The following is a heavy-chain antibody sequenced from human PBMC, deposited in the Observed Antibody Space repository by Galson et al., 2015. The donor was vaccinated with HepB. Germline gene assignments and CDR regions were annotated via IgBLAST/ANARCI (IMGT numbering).Heavy chain of an antibody. V-gene: IGHV3-33*01. J-gene: IGHJ3*02. CDR1: GFTFSSYG. D-gene: IGHD2-2*01. Sequence: SLRLSCAASGFTFSSYGMHWVRQAPGKGLEWVAVIWYDGSNKYYADSVKGRFTISRDNSKNTLYLQMNSLRAEDTAVYYCARQLRSSSWDDAFDIWGQGTMVTVSS. CDR3: ARQLRSSSWDDAFDI. CDR2: IWYDGSNK.